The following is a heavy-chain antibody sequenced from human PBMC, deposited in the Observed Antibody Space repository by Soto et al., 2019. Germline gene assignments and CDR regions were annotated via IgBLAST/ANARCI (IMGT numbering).Heavy chain of an antibody. J-gene: IGHJ6*02. CDR2: IRSKANSYAT. CDR1: GFTFSGSA. D-gene: IGHD2-15*01. V-gene: IGHV3-73*02. CDR3: ARERVEYGDYQFYGMDV. Sequence: DVQLVESGGGLVQPGGSLKLSCAVSGFTFSGSAMHWVRQASGKGLEWVGRIRSKANSYATAYAASMKGRFTISRDDSKNTAYLQMNSLRGEDTAVYYCARERVEYGDYQFYGMDVWGQGTTVTVSS.